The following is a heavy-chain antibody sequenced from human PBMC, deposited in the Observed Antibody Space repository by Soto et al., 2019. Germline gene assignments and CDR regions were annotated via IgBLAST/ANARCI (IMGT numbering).Heavy chain of an antibody. D-gene: IGHD5-18*01. CDR3: ARASQRGYRYGHFDY. Sequence: QVQLQEAGPGLVKPSQTLSLTCTVSGCSISSGGYYWSWIRQHPGKGLEWIGYIYYRGSTYYNPSHKSRVTISVDTSKNQLSLTLSAVTAADTAVYSCARASQRGYRYGHFDYWGQGTLVTVSS. V-gene: IGHV4-31*03. CDR1: GCSISSGGYY. CDR2: IYYRGST. J-gene: IGHJ4*02.